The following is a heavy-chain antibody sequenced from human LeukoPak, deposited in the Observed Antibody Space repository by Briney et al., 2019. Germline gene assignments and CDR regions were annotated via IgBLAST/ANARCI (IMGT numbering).Heavy chain of an antibody. CDR1: GFSVLDHF. CDR3: ASPSYFGDY. V-gene: IGHV3-66*01. CDR2: IYNDGRT. J-gene: IGHJ4*02. D-gene: IGHD3-10*01. Sequence: GGSLRLSCVASGFSVLDHFMTWVRHTPGKGLEWVSVIYNDGRTKYAESVKGRFTMSGDSSKNMVSLQMNSLRAEDSAVYYCASPSYFGDYWGQGTLVTVSS.